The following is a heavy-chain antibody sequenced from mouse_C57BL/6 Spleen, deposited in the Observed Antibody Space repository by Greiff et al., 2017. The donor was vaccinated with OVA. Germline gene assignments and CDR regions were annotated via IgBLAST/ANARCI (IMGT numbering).Heavy chain of an antibody. CDR1: GYTFTSYW. V-gene: IGHV1-72*01. J-gene: IGHJ1*03. Sequence: VKLQQPGAELVKPGASVKLSCKASGYTFTSYWMHWVKQRPGRGLEWIGRIYPNSGGTKYNEKFKSKATLTVDKPSSTAYMQLNSLTSEDSAVYYGARSGWYGGSYWYFDVWGTGTTVTVSA. CDR2: IYPNSGGT. D-gene: IGHD1-1*01. CDR3: ARSGWYGGSYWYFDV.